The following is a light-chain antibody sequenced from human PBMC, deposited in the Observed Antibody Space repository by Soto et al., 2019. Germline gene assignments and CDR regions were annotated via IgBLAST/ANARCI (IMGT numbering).Light chain of an antibody. J-gene: IGKJ1*01. CDR3: QQYGDSPT. Sequence: EIVLTQSPDTLSLSPGERATLSCRASQSVTAGYFAWYQQKPGQAPRLLMYETSSRTTATPDRFSGSGSGTDSTLTISRLEPEDFAVYDCQQYGDSPTFGQGTRVEIK. V-gene: IGKV3-20*01. CDR2: ETS. CDR1: QSVTAGY.